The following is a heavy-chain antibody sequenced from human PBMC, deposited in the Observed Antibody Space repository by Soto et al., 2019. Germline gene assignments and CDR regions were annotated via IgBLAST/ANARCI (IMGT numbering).Heavy chain of an antibody. CDR1: GGSLSVYF. CDR2: INHLGSI. J-gene: IGHJ6*03. CDR3: ARGGISHWAYFYYMDV. D-gene: IGHD2-21*01. Sequence: SETLSLTCVVSGGSLSVYFWGWIRQPPGMALEWIGEINHLGSINYNPSLKSRVTMSVDTSKNQFSLTLNSVTAADTATYYCARGGISHWAYFYYMDVWDRGTTVTVSS. V-gene: IGHV4-34*01.